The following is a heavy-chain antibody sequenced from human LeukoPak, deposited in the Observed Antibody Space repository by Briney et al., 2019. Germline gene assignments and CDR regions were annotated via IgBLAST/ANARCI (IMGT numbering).Heavy chain of an antibody. Sequence: GGSLRLSCTASGFTFSSYGMHWVRQAPGKGLGWVAIIQYDGNNKHYVDSVQGRFTISRDNSKNTLYLQMNSLRPEDTAVYYCAKERYSSSSLFAITPFDYWGQGSLVTVSS. V-gene: IGHV3-30*02. CDR2: IQYDGNNK. CDR1: GFTFSSYG. D-gene: IGHD6-13*01. CDR3: AKERYSSSSLFAITPFDY. J-gene: IGHJ4*02.